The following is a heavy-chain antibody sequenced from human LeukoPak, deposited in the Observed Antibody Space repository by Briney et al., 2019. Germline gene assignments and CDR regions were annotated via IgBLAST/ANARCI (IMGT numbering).Heavy chain of an antibody. D-gene: IGHD3-10*01. CDR3: ARDHRITMVQGVTGMDV. CDR2: ISSSGSTI. V-gene: IGHV3-11*04. CDR1: GFTFSDYY. J-gene: IGHJ6*02. Sequence: GGSLRLSCAASGFTFSDYYMSWIHQAPGKGLEWVSYISSSGSTIYYADSVKGRFTISRDNAKNSLYLQMNSLRAEDTAVYYCARDHRITMVQGVTGMDVWGQGTTVTVSS.